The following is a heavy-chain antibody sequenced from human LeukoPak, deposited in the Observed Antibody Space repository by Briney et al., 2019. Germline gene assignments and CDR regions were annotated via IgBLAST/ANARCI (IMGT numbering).Heavy chain of an antibody. V-gene: IGHV4-34*01. CDR1: GGSFSGYY. CDR2: INHSGST. J-gene: IGHJ6*02. Sequence: SETLSLTCAVYGGSFSGYYWSWIRQPPGKGLEWNGEINHSGSTNYNPSLKSRVTISVDTSKNQFSLKLSSVTAADTAVYYCATLLYFDGFRYYYYGMDVWGQGTTVTVSS. D-gene: IGHD3-9*01. CDR3: ATLLYFDGFRYYYYGMDV.